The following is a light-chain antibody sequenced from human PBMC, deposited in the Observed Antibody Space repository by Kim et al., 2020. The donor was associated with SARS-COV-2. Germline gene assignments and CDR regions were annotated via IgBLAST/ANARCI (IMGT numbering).Light chain of an antibody. CDR2: GAS. CDR1: QSINSY. CDR3: QQTSSIPLT. Sequence: DIQMTQSPSSLSASVGDRVTITCRASQSINSYLNWFQHKPGKAPELLIYGASHLKSGVPSRFSGGRSGTDFTLTINNLQPEDFASYYCQQTSSIPLTFGGGTKLEI. V-gene: IGKV1-39*01. J-gene: IGKJ4*01.